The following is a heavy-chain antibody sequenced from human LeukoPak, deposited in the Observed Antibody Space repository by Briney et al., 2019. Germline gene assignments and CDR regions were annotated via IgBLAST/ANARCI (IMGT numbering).Heavy chain of an antibody. D-gene: IGHD5-12*01. CDR3: AKWLPSGYFDY. CDR1: GGSISSYY. CDR2: IYTSGST. Sequence: SETLSLTCTVSGGSISSYYWSWIRQPPGKGLEWIGYIYTSGSTNYNPSLKSRVTISVDTSKNQFSLKLSSVTAADTAVYYCAKWLPSGYFDYWGQGTLVTVPS. V-gene: IGHV4-4*09. J-gene: IGHJ4*02.